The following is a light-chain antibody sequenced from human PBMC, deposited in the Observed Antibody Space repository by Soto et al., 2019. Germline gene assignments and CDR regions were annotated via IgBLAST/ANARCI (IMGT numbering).Light chain of an antibody. Sequence: EIVLTQSPGTLSLSPGERATLSCRASQSVSSSYLAWYQQKPDQAPRLLIYGASTRATGIPDRFSGSGSGTAFTLAISRLEPEDFAVYYCQQYGSSPRTFGQGTKVEIK. J-gene: IGKJ1*01. V-gene: IGKV3-20*01. CDR3: QQYGSSPRT. CDR1: QSVSSSY. CDR2: GAS.